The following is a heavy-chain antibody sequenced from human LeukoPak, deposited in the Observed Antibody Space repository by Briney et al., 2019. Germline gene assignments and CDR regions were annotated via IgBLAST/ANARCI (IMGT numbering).Heavy chain of an antibody. D-gene: IGHD2-2*01. V-gene: IGHV4-38-2*01. CDR2: IYRSGST. CDR3: ARLWCGTGCYYYYYYYIDV. J-gene: IGHJ6*03. CDR1: GYSISSGYY. Sequence: PSETLSLTCAVSGYSISSGYYWGWIRQPPGKGLEWIGSIYRSGSTYYNPSLRSRVTISLDTSKNQFSLKLSSVTTADTAVYYCARLWCGTGCYYYYYYYIDVWGKGTTVTVSS.